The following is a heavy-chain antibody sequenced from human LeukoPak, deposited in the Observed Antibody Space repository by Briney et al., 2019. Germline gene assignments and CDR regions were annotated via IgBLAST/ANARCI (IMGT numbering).Heavy chain of an antibody. CDR1: GFIFNKYA. CDR2: ISSNGGST. Sequence: GGSLRLSCSASGFIFNKYAMYWVRQAPGKGLEYVSAISSNGGSTYYADSVKGRFTISRDNSKNALYLQMSGLRAEDTAVFYCVKRGNDYYDSSGNFDFDFWGQGTLVTVSS. J-gene: IGHJ4*02. CDR3: VKRGNDYYDSSGNFDFDF. V-gene: IGHV3-64D*06. D-gene: IGHD3-22*01.